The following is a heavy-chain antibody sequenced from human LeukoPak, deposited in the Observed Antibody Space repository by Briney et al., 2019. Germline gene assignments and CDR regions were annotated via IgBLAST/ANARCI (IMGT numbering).Heavy chain of an antibody. Sequence: PSETLSLTCAVYGGSFSGYYWSWIRQPPGKGLEWIGEINHSGSTNYNPSLKSRVTISVDTSKNQFSLKLSSVTAADTAVYYCARERGYPKGRAFDIWGQGTMVTVSS. J-gene: IGHJ3*02. CDR2: INHSGST. CDR3: ARERGYPKGRAFDI. V-gene: IGHV4-34*01. CDR1: GGSFSGYY. D-gene: IGHD3-22*01.